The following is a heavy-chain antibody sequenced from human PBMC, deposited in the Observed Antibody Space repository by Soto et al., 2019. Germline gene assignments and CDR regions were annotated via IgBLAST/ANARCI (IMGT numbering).Heavy chain of an antibody. D-gene: IGHD6-19*01. CDR2: INAGNGDT. V-gene: IGHV1-3*01. CDR1: GYSFTSYT. J-gene: IGHJ3*02. Sequence: ASVKVSCKASGYSFTSYTMHWVRQAPGQGLEWMGWINAGNGDTKYSQRFQGRVTVTRDTSARIAYLELSSLRFDDTAVYYCAFSSGRYLLGALDIWXQGTTVTVSS. CDR3: AFSSGRYLLGALDI.